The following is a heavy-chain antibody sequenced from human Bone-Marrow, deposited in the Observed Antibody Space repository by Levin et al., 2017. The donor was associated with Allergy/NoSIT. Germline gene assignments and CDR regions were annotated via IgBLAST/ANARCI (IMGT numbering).Heavy chain of an antibody. D-gene: IGHD3-22*01. CDR1: GFTFDDYG. CDR2: INWNGGST. CDR3: AREIDSSGYYYYYYGMDV. Sequence: GGSLRLSCAASGFTFDDYGMSWVRQAPGKGLEWVSGINWNGGSTGYADSVKGRFTISRDNAKNSLYLQMNSLRAEDTALYHCAREIDSSGYYYYYYGMDVWGQGTTVTVSS. J-gene: IGHJ6*02. V-gene: IGHV3-20*01.